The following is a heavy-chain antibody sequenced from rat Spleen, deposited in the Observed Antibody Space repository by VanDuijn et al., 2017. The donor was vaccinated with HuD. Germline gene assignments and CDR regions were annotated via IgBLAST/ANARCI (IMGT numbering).Heavy chain of an antibody. CDR1: GFTFNNYW. V-gene: IGHV5-31*01. CDR2: ITSAGEIT. J-gene: IGHJ2*01. CDR3: KRRGHTMGLTSRYFDY. D-gene: IGHD1-9*01. Sequence: EVQLVESGGGLVQPGRSLKLSCVASGFTFNNYWMTWIRQAPGKGLEWIASITSAGEITYYPDSVKGRFTISRDTAKNTLYLQMNSLRSEDTATYYYKRRGHTMGLTSRYFDYWGQGVMVTVSS.